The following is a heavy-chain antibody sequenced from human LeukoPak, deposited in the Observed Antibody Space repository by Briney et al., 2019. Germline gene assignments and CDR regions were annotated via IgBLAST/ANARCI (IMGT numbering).Heavy chain of an antibody. CDR3: ARRIAAAGCFDS. Sequence: SQTLSITCTVSGGSIRSGDYYWSWIRHLPGTGLEWIGYIYYSGSTYYNPSLKSRFTISVGTSKNQFSLRLSSVTAADTAVFYYARRIAAAGCFDSWGQGALVTVSS. CDR1: GGSIRSGDYY. CDR2: IYYSGST. D-gene: IGHD6-13*01. V-gene: IGHV4-31*03. J-gene: IGHJ4*02.